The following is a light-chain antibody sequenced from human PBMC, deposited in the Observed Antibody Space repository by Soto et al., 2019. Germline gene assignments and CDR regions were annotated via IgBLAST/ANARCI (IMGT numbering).Light chain of an antibody. J-gene: IGKJ1*01. CDR1: QSVRSN. Sequence: EIVLTQSPATLSVSPGERATLSCRASQSVRSNPAWYQQKPGQAPRLLIYGASTGATGIPARFTGSGYGTEFTLTISSLQSEDFGVYYCQQYNEWPRTFGHGTKVDIK. V-gene: IGKV3-15*01. CDR2: GAS. CDR3: QQYNEWPRT.